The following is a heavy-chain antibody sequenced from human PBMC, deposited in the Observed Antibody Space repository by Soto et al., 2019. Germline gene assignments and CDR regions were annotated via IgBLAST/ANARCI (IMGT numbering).Heavy chain of an antibody. Sequence: SETLSLTCTVSGGSISSSTYYWGWIRQPPGKGLEWIASIYYSGRTHYNTSLESRVTIPVDTSKNQFSLRMCSVTAADTAFYYCARVERGTATTVVDAFDIWGPGTMVTVSS. V-gene: IGHV4-39*01. CDR3: ARVERGTATTVVDAFDI. J-gene: IGHJ3*02. CDR2: IYYSGRT. D-gene: IGHD1-1*01. CDR1: GGSISSSTYY.